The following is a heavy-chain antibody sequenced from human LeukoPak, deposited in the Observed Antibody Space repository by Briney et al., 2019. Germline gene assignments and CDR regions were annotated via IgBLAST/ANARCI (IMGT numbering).Heavy chain of an antibody. CDR3: ARNSLVHYYYYYYMDV. V-gene: IGHV4-59*01. J-gene: IGHJ6*03. D-gene: IGHD2/OR15-2a*01. Sequence: SETLSLTCTVSGGSISSYYWSWIRQPPGKGLEWIGYIYYSGSTNYNPSLKSRVTISVDTSKNQFSLKLSSVTAADTAVYYCARNSLVHYYYYYYMDVWGKGTTVTVSS. CDR2: IYYSGST. CDR1: GGSISSYY.